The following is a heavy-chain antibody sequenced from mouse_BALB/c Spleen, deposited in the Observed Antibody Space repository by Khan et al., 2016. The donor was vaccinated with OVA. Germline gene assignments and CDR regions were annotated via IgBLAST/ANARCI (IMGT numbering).Heavy chain of an antibody. J-gene: IGHJ3*01. CDR3: ARAGWDVFAY. CDR2: IYPGSDST. Sequence: QVQLQQSGPELVKPGASVKMSCKASGYTFTDYVMNWVKQRNGQGLEWIGQIYPGSDSTYYNEKFKGKATLTTDRSSKTAYMQVSNLTSEDSAFYFFARAGWDVFAYWGQGTLVTVSA. CDR1: GYTFTDYV. V-gene: IGHV1-77*01. D-gene: IGHD4-1*01.